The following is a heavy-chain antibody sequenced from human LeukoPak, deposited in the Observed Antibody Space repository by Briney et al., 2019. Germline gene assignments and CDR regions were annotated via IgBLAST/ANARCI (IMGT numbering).Heavy chain of an antibody. CDR1: GFTFNTYA. Sequence: PGGSLRLSCAASGFTFNTYAIHWVRQAPGKGLEWVAVIWYDGSNKYYADSVRGRFTISRDNSKNTLYLQMNSLRAEDTAVYYCARGGYYDSSGYYLTDYWGQGTLVTVSS. J-gene: IGHJ4*02. CDR3: ARGGYYDSSGYYLTDY. V-gene: IGHV3-33*01. CDR2: IWYDGSNK. D-gene: IGHD3-22*01.